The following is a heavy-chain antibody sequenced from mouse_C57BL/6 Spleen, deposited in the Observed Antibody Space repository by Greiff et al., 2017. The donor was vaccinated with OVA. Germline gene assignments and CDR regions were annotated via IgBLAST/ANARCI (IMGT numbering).Heavy chain of an antibody. CDR2: INPSSGYT. Sequence: VKLVESGAELARPGASVKMSCKASGYTFTSYTMHWVKQRPGQGLEWIGYINPSSGYTKYNQKFKDKATLTADKSSSTAYMQLSSLTSEDSAVYYCARYYSNYEAWFAYWGQGTLVTVSA. J-gene: IGHJ3*01. D-gene: IGHD2-5*01. CDR3: ARYYSNYEAWFAY. CDR1: GYTFTSYT. V-gene: IGHV1-4*01.